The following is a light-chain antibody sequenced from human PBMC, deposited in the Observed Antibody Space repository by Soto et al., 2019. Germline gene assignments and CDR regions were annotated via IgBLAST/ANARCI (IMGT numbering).Light chain of an antibody. J-gene: IGLJ1*01. CDR3: CSYAGSYTYV. CDR1: SSDVGGYNY. CDR2: DVS. V-gene: IGLV2-11*01. Sequence: QSALTQPRSVSVSPGHSVTISCSGTSSDVGGYNYVSWYQQHPDKAPKLMIYDVSKRPSGVPDRFSGSKSGNTASLTISGLQAEDEADYYCCSYAGSYTYVFGTGTKVTVL.